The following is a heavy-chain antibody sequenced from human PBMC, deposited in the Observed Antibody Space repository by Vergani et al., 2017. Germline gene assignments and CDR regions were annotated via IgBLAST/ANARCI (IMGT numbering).Heavy chain of an antibody. D-gene: IGHD3-10*01. J-gene: IGHJ6*02. CDR1: GYTFTSYG. V-gene: IGHV1-18*01. CDR3: ARDLLSMVRGIRRESPGIYYYYGMDV. CDR2: ISAYNGNT. Sequence: QVQLVQSGAEVKKPGASVKVSCKASGYTFTSYGISWVRQAPGQGLEWMGWISAYNGNTNYAQKLQGRVTMTTDTSTSTAYMELRSLRSDDTAVYYCARDLLSMVRGIRRESPGIYYYYGMDVWGQGTTVTVS.